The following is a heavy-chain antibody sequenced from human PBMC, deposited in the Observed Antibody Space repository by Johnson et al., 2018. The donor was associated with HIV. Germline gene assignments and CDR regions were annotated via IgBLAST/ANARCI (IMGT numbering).Heavy chain of an antibody. D-gene: IGHD3-10*01. CDR1: GFTFSSYA. CDR3: AKVIARSNDYGSGSYRDPGAFDI. V-gene: IGHV3-30*04. Sequence: QVQLVESGGGVVQPGGSLRLSCTASGFTFSSYALHWVRQAPGKGLEWVAVISYDAITKYYADSVKGRFTISRDNSRNTLYLQINSLRAEDTAVYYCAKVIARSNDYGSGSYRDPGAFDIWGQGTMVTVSS. CDR2: ISYDAITK. J-gene: IGHJ3*02.